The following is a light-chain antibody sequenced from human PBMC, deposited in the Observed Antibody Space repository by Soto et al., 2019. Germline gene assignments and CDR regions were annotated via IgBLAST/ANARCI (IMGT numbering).Light chain of an antibody. CDR2: DAS. CDR1: QSVTTS. Sequence: EIVLTQSPATLSLSPGERATLSCRASQSVTTSLAWYQQKPGQAPRLLIYDASSRATGIPARFSGSGSGTDFTRTITSLEPEDFAIYYWQSNWPPSLTFGGGTKVEI. J-gene: IGKJ4*01. V-gene: IGKV3-11*01. CDR3: QSNWPPSLT.